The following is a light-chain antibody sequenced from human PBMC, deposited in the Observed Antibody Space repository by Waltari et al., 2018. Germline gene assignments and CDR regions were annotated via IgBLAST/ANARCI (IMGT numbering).Light chain of an antibody. J-gene: IGLJ3*02. CDR3: QTGGHGTWV. Sequence: QLVLTQSPSASASLGASVKLTCPLSSSHSHNVLAWHHQQPEKGPRYLMKVNSDGSHSKGDEIPDRFSGSSSGAERYLTISSLQSEDEADYYCQTGGHGTWVFGGGTKLTVL. V-gene: IGLV4-69*01. CDR2: VNSDGSH. CDR1: SSHSHNV.